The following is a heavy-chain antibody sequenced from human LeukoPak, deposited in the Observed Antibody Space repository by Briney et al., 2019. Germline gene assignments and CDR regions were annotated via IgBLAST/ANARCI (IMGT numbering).Heavy chain of an antibody. CDR2: FYHGGST. J-gene: IGHJ4*02. V-gene: IGHV4-38-2*02. CDR1: GYSISSDDY. D-gene: IGHD6-6*01. CDR3: ARVLQAARPSYYFDY. Sequence: SETLSLTCNVSGYSISSDDYWAWIRQPPGKGLEWIGSFYHGGSTYYNPSLKSRVTISVDRSKNQFSLKLSSVTAADTAVYYCARVLQAARPSYYFDYWGQGTLVTVSS.